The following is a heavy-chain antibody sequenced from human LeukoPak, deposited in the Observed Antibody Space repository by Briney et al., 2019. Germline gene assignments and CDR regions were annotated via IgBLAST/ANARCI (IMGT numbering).Heavy chain of an antibody. CDR1: GYTFTGYY. Sequence: GASVKVSCKASGYTFTGYYMHWVRQAPGQGLEWMGWINPNSGGTNYAQKFQGRVTMTRDTSISTAYMELSRLRSDDTAVYYCARVGCSSTSCYHIAYFDYWGQGTLVTVSS. J-gene: IGHJ4*02. D-gene: IGHD2-2*01. CDR3: ARVGCSSTSCYHIAYFDY. V-gene: IGHV1-2*02. CDR2: INPNSGGT.